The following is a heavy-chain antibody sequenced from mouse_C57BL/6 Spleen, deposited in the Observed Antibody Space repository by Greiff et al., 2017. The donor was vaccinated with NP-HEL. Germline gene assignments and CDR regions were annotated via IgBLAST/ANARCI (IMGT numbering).Heavy chain of an antibody. CDR3: ARGGDDYDTSWFAY. D-gene: IGHD2-4*01. V-gene: IGHV1-80*01. CDR2: IYPGDGDT. CDR1: GYAFSSYW. Sequence: QVQLQQSGAELVKPGASVKISCKASGYAFSSYWMNWVKQRPGKGLEWIGQIYPGDGDTNYTGKFKGKATLTADKSSSTAYMQLSSLTSEDSAVYFCARGGDDYDTSWFAYWGQGTLVTVSA. J-gene: IGHJ3*01.